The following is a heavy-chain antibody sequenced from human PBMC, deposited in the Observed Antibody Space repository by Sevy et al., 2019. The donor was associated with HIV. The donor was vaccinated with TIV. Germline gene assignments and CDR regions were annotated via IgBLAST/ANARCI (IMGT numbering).Heavy chain of an antibody. CDR2: MWYDGNNK. V-gene: IGHV3-33*01. CDR3: ARGPSLIVAGAAGYLDY. D-gene: IGHD2-21*01. J-gene: IGHJ4*02. CDR1: EFTFSSFG. Sequence: GGSLRLSCTASEFTFSSFGIHWVRQAPGKGLEWVALMWYDGNNKYYADSVKGRFTISRDSSKNTLYLQMNNLRAEDTAVYYCARGPSLIVAGAAGYLDYWGQGTLLTVSS.